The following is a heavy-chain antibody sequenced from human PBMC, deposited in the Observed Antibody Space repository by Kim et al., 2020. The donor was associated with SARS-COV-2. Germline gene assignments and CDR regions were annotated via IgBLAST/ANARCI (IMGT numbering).Heavy chain of an antibody. J-gene: IGHJ4*02. CDR3: ARVTAQRYIVVVVAATVNLDY. D-gene: IGHD2-15*01. CDR2: ISAYNGNT. CDR1: GYTFTSYG. Sequence: ASVKVSCKASGYTFTSYGISWVRQAPGQGLEWMGWISAYNGNTNYAQKLQGRVTMTTDTSTSTAYMELRSLRSDDTAVYYCARVTAQRYIVVVVAATVNLDYWGQGTLVTVSS. V-gene: IGHV1-18*01.